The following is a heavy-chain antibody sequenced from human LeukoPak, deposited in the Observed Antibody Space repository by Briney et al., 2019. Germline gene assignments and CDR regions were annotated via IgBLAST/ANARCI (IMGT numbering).Heavy chain of an antibody. V-gene: IGHV1-18*01. CDR1: GYTFISYG. CDR3: ARGYDYGDYVGDFDY. CDR2: ISGYNGNT. J-gene: IGHJ4*02. Sequence: ASVKVSCKASGYTFISYGISWVRQAPGQGLEWMGWISGYNGNTNYAQNLQGRVTMTTDTSTSTAYMELRSLRSDDTAVYYCARGYDYGDYVGDFDYWGQGTLVTVSS. D-gene: IGHD4-17*01.